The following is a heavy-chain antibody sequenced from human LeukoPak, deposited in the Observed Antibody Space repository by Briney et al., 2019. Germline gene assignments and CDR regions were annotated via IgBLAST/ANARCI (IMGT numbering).Heavy chain of an antibody. Sequence: PSETLSLTCTVSGGSISSYYWSWIRQPPGKGLEWIGYIYYSGSTNYNPSLKSRVTVSVDTSKNQFSLKLTSVTAADTAVYYCARGVPEYYDFWSGYFYYFDYWGQGTLVTVSS. D-gene: IGHD3-3*01. J-gene: IGHJ4*02. CDR3: ARGVPEYYDFWSGYFYYFDY. CDR1: GGSISSYY. CDR2: IYYSGST. V-gene: IGHV4-59*01.